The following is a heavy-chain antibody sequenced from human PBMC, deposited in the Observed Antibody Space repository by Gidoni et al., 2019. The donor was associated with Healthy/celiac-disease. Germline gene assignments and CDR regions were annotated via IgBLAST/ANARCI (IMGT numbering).Heavy chain of an antibody. CDR2: INHSGST. Sequence: QVQLQPWGAGLLKPSDTLSLTCPVYGGSFSGYYWSWIRQPPGKGLEWIGEINHSGSTNYNPSLKSRVTISVDTSKNQFSLKLSSVTAADTAVYYCARGLVFDYWGQGTLVTVSS. D-gene: IGHD3-9*01. J-gene: IGHJ4*02. V-gene: IGHV4-34*01. CDR1: GGSFSGYY. CDR3: ARGLVFDY.